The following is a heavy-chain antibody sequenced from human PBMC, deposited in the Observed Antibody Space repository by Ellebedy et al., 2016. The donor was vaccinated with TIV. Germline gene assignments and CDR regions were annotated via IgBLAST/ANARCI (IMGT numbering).Heavy chain of an antibody. CDR2: IRGSGSTT. J-gene: IGHJ5*02. CDR3: AKGSPYSDSSSYYFNP. CDR1: GFTFSSCA. V-gene: IGHV3-23*01. Sequence: GGSLRLSXAASGFTFSSCAMSWVRQAPGKGLEWVSAIRGSGSTTNYADSVKGRFTISRDNSKNTLFLQMNSLRAEDTAVYYCAKGSPYSDSSSYYFNPWGQGTLVTVSS. D-gene: IGHD6-6*01.